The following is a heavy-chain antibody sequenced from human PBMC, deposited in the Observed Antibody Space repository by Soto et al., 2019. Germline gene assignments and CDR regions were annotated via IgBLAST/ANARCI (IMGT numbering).Heavy chain of an antibody. D-gene: IGHD3-22*01. CDR3: ARGNYYDSSGYYYEDVSPTYYFDY. CDR2: ISSSGSTI. V-gene: IGHV3-48*03. Sequence: PGGSLRLSCAASGFTLSSYEMNWVRQAPGKGLEWVSYISSSGSTIYYADSVKGRFTISRDNAKHSLYLQMNSLRVEDTAVYYCARGNYYDSSGYYYEDVSPTYYFDYWGPGTMVTVSS. CDR1: GFTLSSYE. J-gene: IGHJ4*02.